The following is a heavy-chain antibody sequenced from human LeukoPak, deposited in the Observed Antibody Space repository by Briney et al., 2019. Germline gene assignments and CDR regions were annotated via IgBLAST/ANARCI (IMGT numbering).Heavy chain of an antibody. Sequence: PGGSLRLSCAASGFTFSSYAMSWVRQAPGKGLEWVSAISGSGGSTYYADSVKGRFTISRDNAKNSLYLQMNSLRAEDTAVYYCARDKSHFDWLSPFDYWGQGTLVTVSS. CDR1: GFTFSSYA. J-gene: IGHJ4*02. CDR3: ARDKSHFDWLSPFDY. V-gene: IGHV3-23*01. CDR2: ISGSGGST. D-gene: IGHD3-9*01.